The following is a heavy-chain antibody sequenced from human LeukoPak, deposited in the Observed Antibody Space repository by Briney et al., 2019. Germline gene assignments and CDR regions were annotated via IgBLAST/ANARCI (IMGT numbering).Heavy chain of an antibody. Sequence: PSETLSLTCTVSGASMSSYYWSWIRQPPGKGLEWIGYIYYSGSTNYNPSLKSRVTISVDTSKNQFTLKLSSVTAADTAVYYCARGRYGWLPFDYWGQGTLVTVSS. V-gene: IGHV4-59*01. CDR1: GASMSSYY. CDR3: ARGRYGWLPFDY. D-gene: IGHD3-16*01. CDR2: IYYSGST. J-gene: IGHJ4*02.